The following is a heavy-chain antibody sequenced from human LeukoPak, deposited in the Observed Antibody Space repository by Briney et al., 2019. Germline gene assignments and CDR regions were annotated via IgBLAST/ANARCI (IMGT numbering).Heavy chain of an antibody. CDR2: IYYSGST. J-gene: IGHJ4*02. V-gene: IGHV4-30-4*01. D-gene: IGHD6-13*01. CDR1: GGSISSGDYY. CDR3: AREASGYSSSFSYRIFDY. Sequence: PSQTLSLTCTVSGGSISSGDYYWSWIRQPPGKGLEWIGYIYYSGSTYYNPSLKSRVTISVDTSKNQFSLKRSSVTAADTAVYYCAREASGYSSSFSYRIFDYWGQGTLVTVSS.